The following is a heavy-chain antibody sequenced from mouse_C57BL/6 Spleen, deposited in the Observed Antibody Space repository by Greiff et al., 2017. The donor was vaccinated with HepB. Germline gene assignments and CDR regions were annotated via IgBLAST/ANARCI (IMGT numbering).Heavy chain of an antibody. CDR1: GFTFSDYY. V-gene: IGHV5-12*01. J-gene: IGHJ4*01. CDR2: ISNGGGST. CDR3: ARRGNDYYAMDY. Sequence: EVQLVESGGGLVQPGGSLKLSCAASGFTFSDYYMYWVRQTPEKRLEWVAYISNGGGSTYYPDTVKGRFTISRDNAKNTLYLQMSRLKSEDKAMYYCARRGNDYYAMDYWGQGTSVTVSS.